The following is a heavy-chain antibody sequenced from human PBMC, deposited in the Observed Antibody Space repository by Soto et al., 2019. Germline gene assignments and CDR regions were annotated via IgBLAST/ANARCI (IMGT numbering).Heavy chain of an antibody. CDR1: GYSFTNYW. V-gene: IGHV5-51*01. J-gene: IGHJ3*01. Sequence: GASLKISCNGSGYSFTNYWIGWVRQMPGKGLEWMGIVYPGDSETRYSPSFEGQVTISADKSISTAYLQWASLRASDTAMYYCARGGYSYGYLATFDVWGQGTMVTVSS. D-gene: IGHD5-18*01. CDR2: VYPGDSET. CDR3: ARGGYSYGYLATFDV.